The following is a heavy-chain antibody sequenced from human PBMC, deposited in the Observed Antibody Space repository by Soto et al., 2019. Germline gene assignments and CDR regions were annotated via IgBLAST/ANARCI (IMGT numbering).Heavy chain of an antibody. CDR1: GFTFSDYY. V-gene: IGHV3-11*01. CDR2: ISSSGSTI. D-gene: IGHD3-16*01. J-gene: IGHJ5*02. Sequence: GGSLRLSCAASGFTFSDYYMSWIRQAPGKGLEWVSYISSSGSTIYYADSVKGRFTISRDNAKNSLYLQMNSLRAEDTAVYYCARDLGTGAPYNWFDTWGQGTLVTVSS. CDR3: ARDLGTGAPYNWFDT.